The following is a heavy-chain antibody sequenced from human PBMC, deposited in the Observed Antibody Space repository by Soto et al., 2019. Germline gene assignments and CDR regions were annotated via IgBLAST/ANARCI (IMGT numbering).Heavy chain of an antibody. CDR1: DGSISSYY. J-gene: IGHJ5*02. CDR3: ARGLYYYDSSGYYRGGFDP. CDR2: IYYSGST. V-gene: IGHV4-59*01. D-gene: IGHD3-22*01. Sequence: PSETLSLTCNASDGSISSYYWSWIRQPPVKGLEWMGYIYYSGSTNYNPSLKSRVTISVDTSKNQFSLKLSSVTAADTAVYYCARGLYYYDSSGYYRGGFDPWGQGTLVTAS.